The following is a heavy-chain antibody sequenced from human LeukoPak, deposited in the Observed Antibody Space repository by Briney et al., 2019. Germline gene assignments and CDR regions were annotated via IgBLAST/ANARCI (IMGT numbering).Heavy chain of an antibody. Sequence: GGSLRLSCAASGFTFSSYGMHWVRQAPGKGLEWVANIKQEGSEKYYVDSVKGRFTISRDNAKNSLYLQMNNLRAEDTAVYYCARLVTTRFDYWGQGTLVTVSS. J-gene: IGHJ4*02. V-gene: IGHV3-7*01. CDR1: GFTFSSYG. CDR2: IKQEGSEK. D-gene: IGHD2-21*02. CDR3: ARLVTTRFDY.